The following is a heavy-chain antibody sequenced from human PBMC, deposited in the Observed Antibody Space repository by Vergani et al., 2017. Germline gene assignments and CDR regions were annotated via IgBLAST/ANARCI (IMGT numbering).Heavy chain of an antibody. CDR3: TTDPRYCGDGSCYWLRDHHYYGMDV. Sequence: EVQLVESGGGIVKPGGSLRLSCVASGFSFRNAWMNWVRRTPWNGLEWVGRIKSTFDRGTTDYAAAVKGRFTISRDDSKNTLFLQMNGLKTEDIGVYYCTTDPRYCGDGSCYWLRDHHYYGMDVWGQGTTVTVSS. CDR1: GFSFRNAW. V-gene: IGHV3-15*07. J-gene: IGHJ6*02. CDR2: IKSTFDRGTT. D-gene: IGHD2-21*01.